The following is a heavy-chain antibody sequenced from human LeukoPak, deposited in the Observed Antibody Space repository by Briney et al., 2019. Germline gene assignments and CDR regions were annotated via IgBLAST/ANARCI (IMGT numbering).Heavy chain of an antibody. CDR2: ISGRSDNI. CDR3: ARDCRAYYDFWSGYYNWFDP. CDR1: GFAFSSHA. Sequence: GGSLRLSCAASGFAFSSHAMSWVRQAPGKGLEWVSAISGRSDNIYYADSVKGRFTISRDNSRNILYLQMNSLRAEDTAVYYCARDCRAYYDFWSGYYNWFDPWGQGTLVTVSS. V-gene: IGHV3-23*01. D-gene: IGHD3-3*01. J-gene: IGHJ5*02.